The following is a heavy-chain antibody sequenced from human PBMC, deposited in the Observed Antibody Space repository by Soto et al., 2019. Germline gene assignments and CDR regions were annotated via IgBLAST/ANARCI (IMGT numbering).Heavy chain of an antibody. J-gene: IGHJ3*02. CDR3: ARGARGAFDI. CDR1: GFTFSYYW. D-gene: IGHD1-26*01. V-gene: IGHV3-74*01. Sequence: EVQLVESGGGLVQPGESLRLSCVASGFTFSYYWMHWVRQGPGKGLVWVSRIHSDGSSTTYADSVKGRFTISRDNAKNTLYLQMNSLRAEDTAVYYCARGARGAFDIWGQGTVVTVSS. CDR2: IHSDGSST.